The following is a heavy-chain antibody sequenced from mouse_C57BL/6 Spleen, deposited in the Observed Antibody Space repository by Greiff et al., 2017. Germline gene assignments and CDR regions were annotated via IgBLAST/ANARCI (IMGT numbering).Heavy chain of an antibody. CDR3: AREDDGYFVFDY. J-gene: IGHJ2*01. D-gene: IGHD2-3*01. V-gene: IGHV1-76*01. CDR2: IYPGSGNT. Sequence: QVQLQQSGAELVRPGASVKLSCKASGYTFTDYYINWVKQRPGQGLEWIARIYPGSGNTYYNEKFKGKATLTAEKSSSTAYMQLSSLTSEDSAVYFCAREDDGYFVFDYWGQGTTLTVSS. CDR1: GYTFTDYY.